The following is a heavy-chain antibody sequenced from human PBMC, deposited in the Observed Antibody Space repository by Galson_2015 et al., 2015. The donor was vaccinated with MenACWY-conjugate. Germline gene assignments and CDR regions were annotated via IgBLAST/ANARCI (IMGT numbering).Heavy chain of an antibody. Sequence: SLRLSCAASGFTFTGYEFNWVRQAPGKGLEWLSYISKSGSPIYYADSVKGRFTISRDNAKNALFLQMDSLRAEDTAVYYCARDWYIVVEDNWFDPWGQGTLVTVSS. J-gene: IGHJ5*02. V-gene: IGHV3-48*03. CDR2: ISKSGSPI. CDR3: ARDWYIVVEDNWFDP. CDR1: GFTFTGYE. D-gene: IGHD2-2*01.